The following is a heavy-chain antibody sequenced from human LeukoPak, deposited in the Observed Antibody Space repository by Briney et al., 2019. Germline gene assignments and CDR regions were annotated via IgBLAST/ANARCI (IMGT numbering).Heavy chain of an antibody. D-gene: IGHD4-17*01. CDR1: GFTFRSYW. Sequence: PGGSLRLSCAASGFTFRSYWMSWVRQAPGKGLEWVANIKRDGSEKNYVDSVKGRFTISRDNANNSLYLQMNSLSAEDTAVYYCARVAYGDYGVFDYWGQGTLVTVSS. CDR2: IKRDGSEK. V-gene: IGHV3-7*01. J-gene: IGHJ4*02. CDR3: ARVAYGDYGVFDY.